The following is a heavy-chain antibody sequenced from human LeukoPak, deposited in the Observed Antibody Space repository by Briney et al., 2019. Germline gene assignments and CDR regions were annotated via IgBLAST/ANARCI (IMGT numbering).Heavy chain of an antibody. CDR1: GYTFTSYD. CDR3: ARPVPSRLGWFDP. J-gene: IGHJ5*02. CDR2: MNPNSGNT. Sequence: ASVKVSCKASGYTFTSYDINWVRQATGQGLEGMGWMNPNSGNTGYAQKFQGRVTMTRNTSISTAYMELSSLRSEDTAVYYCARPVPSRLGWFDPWGQGTLVTVSS. D-gene: IGHD1-1*01. V-gene: IGHV1-8*01.